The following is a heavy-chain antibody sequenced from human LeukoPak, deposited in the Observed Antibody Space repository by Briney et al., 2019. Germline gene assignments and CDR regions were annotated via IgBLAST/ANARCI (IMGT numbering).Heavy chain of an antibody. D-gene: IGHD2-21*02. V-gene: IGHV3-23*01. CDR1: GFTFSIFL. J-gene: IGHJ5*02. Sequence: GGSLRLSCAASGFTFSIFLMTWVRQAPGKGPEWVSAISGSGGDTYYAGSVQGRFTISRDNSKYTLYLQMNSLRAEDTAVYYCAKVVLYTAGPRSHNWFDPWGQGTLVTVPS. CDR2: ISGSGGDT. CDR3: AKVVLYTAGPRSHNWFDP.